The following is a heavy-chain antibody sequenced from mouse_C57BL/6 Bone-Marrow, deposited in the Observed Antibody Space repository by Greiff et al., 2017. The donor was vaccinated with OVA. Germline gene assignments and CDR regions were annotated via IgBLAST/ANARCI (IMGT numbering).Heavy chain of an antibody. Sequence: EVQLQQSGAELVRPGASVKLSCTASGFNIKDDYMHWVKERPEQGLEWIGWIDPENGDTEYASKFQGKATITADTPSKTVYLHLSSLTSEDTAVYYCTTYRYWGQGTTLTVSS. CDR2: IDPENGDT. J-gene: IGHJ2*01. V-gene: IGHV14-4*01. CDR1: GFNIKDDY. CDR3: TTYRY.